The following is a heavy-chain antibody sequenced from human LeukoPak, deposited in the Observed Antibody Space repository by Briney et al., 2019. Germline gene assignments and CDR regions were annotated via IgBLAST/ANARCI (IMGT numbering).Heavy chain of an antibody. CDR3: ARKSAAGRFDP. CDR2: ISAYNGNT. Sequence: ASVKVSCKASGYTFTSYGISWVRQAPGQGLEWIGWISAYNGNTNYAQKLQGRVTMATDTSTSTAYMELRSLRSDDTAVYYCARKSAAGRFDPWGQGTLVTVSS. D-gene: IGHD6-13*01. V-gene: IGHV1-18*01. CDR1: GYTFTSYG. J-gene: IGHJ5*02.